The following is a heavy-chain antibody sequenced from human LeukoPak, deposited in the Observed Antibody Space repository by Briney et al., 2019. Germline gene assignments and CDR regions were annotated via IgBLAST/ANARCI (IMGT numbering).Heavy chain of an antibody. V-gene: IGHV4-59*11. CDR3: ARGGVVVVATPNYFDY. CDR2: IYYSGST. J-gene: IGHJ4*02. Sequence: SETLSLTCTVSGGSISSHYWSWIRQPPGKGLEWIGYIYYSGSTNYNPSLKSRVTISVDTSKNQFSLKLSSVTAADTAVYYCARGGVVVVATPNYFDYWGQGTLVTVSS. D-gene: IGHD2-15*01. CDR1: GGSISSHY.